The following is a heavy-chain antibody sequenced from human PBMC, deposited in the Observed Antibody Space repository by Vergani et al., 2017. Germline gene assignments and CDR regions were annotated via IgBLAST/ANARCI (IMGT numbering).Heavy chain of an antibody. CDR2: IYHSGST. V-gene: IGHV4-30-2*01. CDR3: ARVRYYGPSCMDV. CDR1: GGSISSGGYS. D-gene: IGHD3-10*01. Sequence: QLQLQESGSGLVKPSQTLSLTCAVSGGSISSGGYSWSWIRQPPGKCLEWIGYIYHSGSTYYNPSLKSRVTISVDRSKNQFSLKLSSVTAADTAVYYCARVRYYGPSCMDVWGKGTTVTVSS. J-gene: IGHJ6*03.